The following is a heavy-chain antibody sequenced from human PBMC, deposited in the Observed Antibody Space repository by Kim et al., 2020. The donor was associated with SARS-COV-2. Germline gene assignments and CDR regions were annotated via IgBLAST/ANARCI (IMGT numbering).Heavy chain of an antibody. CDR3: AREDFYGSGSGNYYGMDV. J-gene: IGHJ6*02. Sequence: KGRFTLSRDNSKNSLYLQMNSLRAEDTAVYYWAREDFYGSGSGNYYGMDVWGQGTTVTVSS. V-gene: IGHV3-11*05. D-gene: IGHD3-10*01.